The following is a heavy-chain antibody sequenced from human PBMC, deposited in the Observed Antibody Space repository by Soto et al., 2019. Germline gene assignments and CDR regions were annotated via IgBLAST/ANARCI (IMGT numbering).Heavy chain of an antibody. Sequence: GASVKVSCKASGGTFSSYAISWVRQAPGQGLEWMGGIIPIFGTANYAQKFQGRVTITADESTSTAYMELSSLRSEDTAVYYCASGVTQESDDSSGYGSPPYYYYYYGMDVWGQGTTVTVSS. D-gene: IGHD3-22*01. CDR3: ASGVTQESDDSSGYGSPPYYYYYYGMDV. J-gene: IGHJ6*02. V-gene: IGHV1-69*13. CDR2: IIPIFGTA. CDR1: GGTFSSYA.